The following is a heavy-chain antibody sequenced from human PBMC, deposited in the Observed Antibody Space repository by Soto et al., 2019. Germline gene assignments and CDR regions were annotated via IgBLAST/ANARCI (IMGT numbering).Heavy chain of an antibody. CDR3: ATTGIAARPGYYYYYYGMDV. Sequence: SETLSLTCTVSGGSISSSSYYWGWIRQPPGKGLEWIGSIYYSGSTYYNPSLKSRVTISVDTSKNQFSLKLSSVTAADTAVYYCATTGIAARPGYYYYYYGMDVWGQGTTVTVS. CDR1: GGSISSSSYY. J-gene: IGHJ6*02. V-gene: IGHV4-39*01. D-gene: IGHD6-6*01. CDR2: IYYSGST.